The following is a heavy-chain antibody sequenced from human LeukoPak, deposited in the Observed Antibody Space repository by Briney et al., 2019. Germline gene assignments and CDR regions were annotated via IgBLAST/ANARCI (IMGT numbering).Heavy chain of an antibody. D-gene: IGHD3-10*01. CDR3: AKDPSDVLLWFGEPGNDY. CDR1: GFTFSSYA. V-gene: IGHV3-23*01. Sequence: GGSLRLFCAASGFTFSSYAMSWVRQAPGKGLEWVSAISGSGGSTYYADSVKGRFTISRDNSKNTLYLQMNSLRAEDTAVYYCAKDPSDVLLWFGEPGNDYWGQGTLVTVSS. J-gene: IGHJ4*02. CDR2: ISGSGGST.